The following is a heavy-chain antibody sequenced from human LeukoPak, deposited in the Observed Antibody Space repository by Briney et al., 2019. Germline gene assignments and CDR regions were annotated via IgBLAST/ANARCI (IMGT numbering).Heavy chain of an antibody. CDR2: ITWDGTDT. CDR3: AKAGSPDLEWIRGSDWTDP. D-gene: IGHD3-10*01. V-gene: IGHV3-43*01. CDR1: GFTFHDYT. J-gene: IGHJ5*02. Sequence: PGGSLRLSCGTSGFTFHDYTMHWVRQPPGKGLEWVSLITWDGTDTYYADSVKGRFTISRDNSKNTLYLQMNSLRIEDTAFYYCAKAGSPDLEWIRGSDWTDPWGQGTLVTVSS.